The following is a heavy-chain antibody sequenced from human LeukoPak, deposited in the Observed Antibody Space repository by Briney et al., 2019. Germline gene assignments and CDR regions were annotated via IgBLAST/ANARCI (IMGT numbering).Heavy chain of an antibody. J-gene: IGHJ4*02. Sequence: GGSLRLSCAASGFTFSRNSMNWVRQAPGKGLEWVANIKKDGSEKYYVDSVKGRFTISRDNAKNSLYLQMNSLRAEDTAVYYCAKGGMREPLDYWGQGTLVTVSS. CDR3: AKGGMREPLDY. CDR2: IKKDGSEK. CDR1: GFTFSRNS. D-gene: IGHD1-26*01. V-gene: IGHV3-7*03.